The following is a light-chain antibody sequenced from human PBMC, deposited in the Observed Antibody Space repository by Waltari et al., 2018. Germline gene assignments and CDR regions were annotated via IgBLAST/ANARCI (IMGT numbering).Light chain of an antibody. Sequence: EIVLTQSPGTLSLSPGDRATLSCRASQSVGSSYLAWYQQKPGQAPRLLIYGASSRATDIPARFRGSGSGTDFTLTISRLEXEDFAVYYCQQYGTSRTFGQGTKVEIK. CDR3: QQYGTSRT. J-gene: IGKJ1*01. CDR1: QSVGSSY. V-gene: IGKV3-20*01. CDR2: GAS.